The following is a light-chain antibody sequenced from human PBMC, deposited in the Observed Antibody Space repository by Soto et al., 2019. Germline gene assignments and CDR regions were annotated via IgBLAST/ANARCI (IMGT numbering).Light chain of an antibody. V-gene: IGLV2-14*01. CDR3: SSYTRSSALVL. J-gene: IGLJ2*01. Sequence: QSALTQPASVSGSPGQSITISCTGTSSDVGGYNSVSWYQQHPGKAPNIMIYEVSTRTSGVSSRLSGSKSGNTASLTISGLQDEDEADYYCSSYTRSSALVLFGGGTKLTVL. CDR1: SSDVGGYNS. CDR2: EVS.